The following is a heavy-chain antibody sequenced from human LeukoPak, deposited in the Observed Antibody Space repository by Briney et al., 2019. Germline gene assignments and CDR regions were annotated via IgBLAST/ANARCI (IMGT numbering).Heavy chain of an antibody. CDR3: ARRYCSSTSCYTIYWYFDL. CDR2: IYHGGST. D-gene: IGHD2-2*02. J-gene: IGHJ2*01. CDR1: GASITTGAYY. V-gene: IGHV4-30-2*06. Sequence: SQTLSLTCTVSGASITTGAYYWTYIRQSPGKDLEWIGYIYHGGSTYYNPSLESRVTISIDRPKNQFSLRLTSVTAADTAVYYCARRYCSSTSCYTIYWYFDLWGRGTLVTVSS.